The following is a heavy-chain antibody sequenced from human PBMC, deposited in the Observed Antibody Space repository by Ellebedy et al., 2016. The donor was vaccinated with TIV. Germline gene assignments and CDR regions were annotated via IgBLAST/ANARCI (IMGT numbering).Heavy chain of an antibody. CDR3: ARDLRLYFDY. CDR2: ITRNSDLI. J-gene: IGHJ4*02. CDR1: GFSISTYS. Sequence: GESLKISCAASGFSISTYSLHWVRQAPGKGLEWVSYITRNSDLIYYADSVEGRFTMSRDNAKNSLYLQMNSLRDEDTAVYYCARDLRLYFDYWGQGTLVTVSS. D-gene: IGHD2-21*01. V-gene: IGHV3-48*02.